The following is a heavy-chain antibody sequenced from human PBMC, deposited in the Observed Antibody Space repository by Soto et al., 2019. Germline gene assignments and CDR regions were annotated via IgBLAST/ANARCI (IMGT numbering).Heavy chain of an antibody. CDR2: IYYSGST. CDR3: ASYGDYGGDAFDI. V-gene: IGHV4-39*01. CDR1: GGSISSSSYY. Sequence: QLQLQESGPGLVKPSETLSLTCTVSGGSISSSSYYWGWIRQPPGKGLEWIGSIYYSGSTYYNPSLKSRVTISVDTSKNQFSLKLSSVTAADTAVYYCASYGDYGGDAFDIWGQGTMVTVSS. J-gene: IGHJ3*02. D-gene: IGHD4-17*01.